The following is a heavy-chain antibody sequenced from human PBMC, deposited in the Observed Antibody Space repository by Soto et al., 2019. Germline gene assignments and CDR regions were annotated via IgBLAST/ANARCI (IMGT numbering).Heavy chain of an antibody. Sequence: EVQLVESGGGLVQPGRSLRLSCAASGSTFDDYAMHWVRQAPGKGLEWVSNINWNSGSIGYADSVKGRFTISRDNAKNALYLQMNSLRDEDTALYYCAKDTSSGGLVKGAFDIWGQGTMVTVSS. V-gene: IGHV3-9*01. CDR2: INWNSGSI. CDR3: AKDTSSGGLVKGAFDI. J-gene: IGHJ3*02. D-gene: IGHD6-19*01. CDR1: GSTFDDYA.